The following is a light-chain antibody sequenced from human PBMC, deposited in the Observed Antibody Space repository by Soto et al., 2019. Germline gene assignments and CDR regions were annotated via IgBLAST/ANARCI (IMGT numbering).Light chain of an antibody. Sequence: QSVLTQPASVSGSPGQSITISCTGTTSDVGNYNLVSWYQQHPGKAPKLMIFDVSRRPPGVSDRFSASKSGNTASLTISGLQAEDEADYYCSSYTSTNTLYVFGTGTKVTVL. CDR2: DVS. J-gene: IGLJ1*01. CDR1: TSDVGNYNL. V-gene: IGLV2-14*03. CDR3: SSYTSTNTLYV.